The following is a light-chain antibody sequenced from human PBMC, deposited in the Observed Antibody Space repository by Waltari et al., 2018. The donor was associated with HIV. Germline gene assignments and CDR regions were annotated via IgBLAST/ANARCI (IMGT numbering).Light chain of an antibody. CDR1: RSNTASNT. J-gene: IGLJ3*02. CDR3: AAWDDNMNGWV. V-gene: IGLV1-44*01. CDR2: SID. Sequence: QSVLTQPPSASGTPGQRVTISCSGSRSNTASNTVNWYQQLPGTAPKHRNYSIDQRPSGSPDRFSGSKSGTSASLAISGLQSEDEADYYCAAWDDNMNGWVFGGGTKLTVL.